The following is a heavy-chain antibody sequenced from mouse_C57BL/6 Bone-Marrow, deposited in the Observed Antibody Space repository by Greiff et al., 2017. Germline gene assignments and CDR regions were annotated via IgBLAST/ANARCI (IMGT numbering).Heavy chain of an antibody. CDR3: ARGITTVVEPLFDY. CDR2: IDPSDSYT. Sequence: QVQLQQPGAELVMPGASVKLSCKASGYTFTSYWMHWVKQRPGQGLEWIGEIDPSDSYTNYNQQFKGKSTLTVDKSSSTAYMQLSSLTSEDSAVYYCARGITTVVEPLFDYWGQGTTLTVSS. V-gene: IGHV1-69*01. D-gene: IGHD1-1*01. J-gene: IGHJ2*01. CDR1: GYTFTSYW.